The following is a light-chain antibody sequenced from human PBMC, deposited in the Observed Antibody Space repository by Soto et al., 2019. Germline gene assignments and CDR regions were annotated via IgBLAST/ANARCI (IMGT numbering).Light chain of an antibody. V-gene: IGKV1-5*01. CDR3: QHSNAFPWP. CDR2: GAS. J-gene: IGKJ1*01. CDR1: QSIRNW. Sequence: IRRAQSTSRVCASVVDGLTIKYRASQSIRNWCAWYQDKPGKAPKLLIYGASSLESGVPSRFSGSGSGTEFTFTIGGLQPDDFATYYCQHSNAFPWPFGQGTKVDIK.